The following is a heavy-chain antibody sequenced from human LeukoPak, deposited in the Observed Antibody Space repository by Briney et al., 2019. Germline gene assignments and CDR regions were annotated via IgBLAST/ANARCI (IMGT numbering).Heavy chain of an antibody. Sequence: SETLSLTCTVSGDSINSYYWSWIPQPAGKGLEWIGRISISVRTNCTPSLKSRLPMSVDTSKRQFSRKLTYVTAADTAVYYCARNSWAHDYWGQGTLVTVSS. V-gene: IGHV4-4*07. D-gene: IGHD4-23*01. CDR2: ISISVRT. CDR3: ARNSWAHDY. J-gene: IGHJ4*02. CDR1: GDSINSYY.